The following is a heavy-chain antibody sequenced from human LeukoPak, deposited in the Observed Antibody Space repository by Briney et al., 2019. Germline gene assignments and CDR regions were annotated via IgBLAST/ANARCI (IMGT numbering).Heavy chain of an antibody. J-gene: IGHJ4*02. V-gene: IGHV3-7*01. CDR2: INQDGSKI. CDR3: ARGAVRQQPTFGYFDY. Sequence: GGSLRLSCAASGFTFSTYWMTWVRQAPGKGLEWVANINQDGSKINYVDSVKGRFTIPRDNAKNSLYLQMNSLRAEDTAVYYCARGAVRQQPTFGYFDYWGQGTLVTVSS. CDR1: GFTFSTYW. D-gene: IGHD6-13*01.